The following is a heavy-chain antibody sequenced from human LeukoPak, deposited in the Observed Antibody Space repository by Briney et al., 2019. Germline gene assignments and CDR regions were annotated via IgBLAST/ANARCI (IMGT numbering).Heavy chain of an antibody. CDR2: IWPDGSIK. CDR3: AKDLRYCSSTSCYLDYYYYMDV. Sequence: GGSLRLSCTASGFPFSSYGMHWVRQGPGKGLVWVTVIWPDGSIKYYADSVKGRFTISRDNSKNTLYLQMNSLRAEDTAVYYCAKDLRYCSSTSCYLDYYYYMDVWGKGTTVTVSS. CDR1: GFPFSSYG. V-gene: IGHV3-30*02. J-gene: IGHJ6*03. D-gene: IGHD2-2*01.